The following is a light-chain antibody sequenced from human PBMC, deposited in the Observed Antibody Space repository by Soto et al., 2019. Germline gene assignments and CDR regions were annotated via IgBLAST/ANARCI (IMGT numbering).Light chain of an antibody. Sequence: EVVLTQSPGTLSLSPGERATLSCRASQSVSSHHFAWYQQKPGQAPRLLIYGASSRATDIPDRFSGRGSWTDFTLTISSLEPEDFAVYYCQQYGHSPITFGQGTRLEIK. J-gene: IGKJ5*01. CDR1: QSVSSHH. V-gene: IGKV3-20*01. CDR2: GAS. CDR3: QQYGHSPIT.